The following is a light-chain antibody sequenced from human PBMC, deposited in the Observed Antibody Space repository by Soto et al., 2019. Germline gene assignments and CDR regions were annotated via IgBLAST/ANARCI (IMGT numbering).Light chain of an antibody. Sequence: SALTQPGSVSASLVQSGSISCPGTSSDIGGYNYVSWYQQHPGKAPKLMIYDVIKRPSGVPDRFSGSQSGNTASLTISGLQAEDEADYYCCSYAGSHTVVFGGGTKVTVL. CDR2: DVI. CDR1: SSDIGGYNY. J-gene: IGLJ2*01. V-gene: IGLV2-11*01. CDR3: CSYAGSHTVV.